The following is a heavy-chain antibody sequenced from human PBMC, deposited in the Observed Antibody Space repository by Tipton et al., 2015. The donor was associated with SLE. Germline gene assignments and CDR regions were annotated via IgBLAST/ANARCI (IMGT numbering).Heavy chain of an antibody. J-gene: IGHJ5*02. CDR1: GGSISSGSYY. V-gene: IGHV4-39*02. CDR2: IYYSGST. Sequence: TLSLTCTVSGGSISSGSYYWGWIRQPPGKGLEWIGSIYYSGSTYYNSSLKSRVTISVDTSKNQFSLKLSSVTAADTAVYYCARDSKSWRGWFDPWGQGTLVTVSS. CDR3: ARDSKSWRGWFDP. D-gene: IGHD1-1*01.